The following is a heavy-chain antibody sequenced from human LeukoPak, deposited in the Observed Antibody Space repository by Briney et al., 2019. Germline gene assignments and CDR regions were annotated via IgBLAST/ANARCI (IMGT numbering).Heavy chain of an antibody. V-gene: IGHV4-59*01. CDR1: GGSISSYY. CDR3: ARVSSRGWFGP. D-gene: IGHD6-6*01. CDR2: IYYSGST. Sequence: SETLSLTCTVSGGSISSYYWSWIRQPPGKGLEWIGYIYYSGSTNYNPSLKSRDTISVDTSKNQFSLKLSSVTAADTAVYYCARVSSRGWFGPWGQGTLVTVSS. J-gene: IGHJ5*02.